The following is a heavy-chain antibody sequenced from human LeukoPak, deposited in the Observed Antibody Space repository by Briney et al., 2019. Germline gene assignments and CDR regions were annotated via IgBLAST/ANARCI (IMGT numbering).Heavy chain of an antibody. CDR1: GFTFSDHY. V-gene: IGHV3-72*01. D-gene: IGHD2-2*01. CDR2: TRSKANSYTT. Sequence: GGSLRLSCAASGFTFSDHYMDWVRQAPGKGLEWVGRTRSKANSYTTEYAASVKGRFTISRDDSKDTLYLQMNSLRTEDTAVYYCTADVPDYPQQIDYWGQGALVTVSS. J-gene: IGHJ4*02. CDR3: TADVPDYPQQIDY.